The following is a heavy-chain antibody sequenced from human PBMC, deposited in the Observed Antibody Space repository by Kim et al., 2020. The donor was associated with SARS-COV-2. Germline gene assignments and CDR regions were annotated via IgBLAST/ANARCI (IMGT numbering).Heavy chain of an antibody. V-gene: IGHV3-23*01. D-gene: IGHD3-22*01. CDR3: AKLYYDSSGYY. CDR2: T. J-gene: IGHJ4*02. Sequence: TYYADSVKGRFTISRDNSKNTLYLQMNSLRAEDTAVYYCAKLYYDSSGYYWGQGTLVTVSS.